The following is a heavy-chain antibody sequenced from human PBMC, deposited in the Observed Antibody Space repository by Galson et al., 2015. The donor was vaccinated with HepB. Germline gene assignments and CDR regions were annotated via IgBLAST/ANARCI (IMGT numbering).Heavy chain of an antibody. D-gene: IGHD2-15*01. Sequence: SLRLFCAASGFTFSDYYMNWVRQAPGKGLEWVSSISSSSTIYYADSVKGRFTISRDNAKNSLYLQMNSLRAEDTAVYYCARSSSWSSGGSCYSVPNAFDIWGQGTMVTVSS. V-gene: IGHV3-69-1*01. CDR3: ARSSSWSSGGSCYSVPNAFDI. J-gene: IGHJ3*02. CDR2: ISSSSTI. CDR1: GFTFSDYY.